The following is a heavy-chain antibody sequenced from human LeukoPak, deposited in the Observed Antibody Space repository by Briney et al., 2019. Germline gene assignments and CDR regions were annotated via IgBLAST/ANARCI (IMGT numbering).Heavy chain of an antibody. CDR1: GGSISSSSYY. Sequence: PSETLSLTCTVSGGSISSSSYYWGWIRQPPGKGLEWIGSIYYSGSTYYNPSLKSRVTISVDTSKNQFSLKLSSVTAADTAVYYCARGGIYGLYWGQGTLVTVSS. J-gene: IGHJ4*02. CDR3: ARGGIYGLY. CDR2: IYYSGST. D-gene: IGHD3-16*01. V-gene: IGHV4-39*07.